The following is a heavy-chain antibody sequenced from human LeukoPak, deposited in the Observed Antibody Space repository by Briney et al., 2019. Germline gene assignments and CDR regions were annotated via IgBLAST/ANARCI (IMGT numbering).Heavy chain of an antibody. CDR2: ISGSGGST. Sequence: GGSLRLSCAASGFTFNIYSMNWVRQAPGKGLEWFSAISGSGGSTYYADSVKGRFTISRDNFKNTLYLQMNSLRAEDTAVYYCAKDGGVWFGESNDYWGQGTLVTVSS. CDR1: GFTFNIYS. V-gene: IGHV3-23*01. CDR3: AKDGGVWFGESNDY. D-gene: IGHD3-10*01. J-gene: IGHJ4*02.